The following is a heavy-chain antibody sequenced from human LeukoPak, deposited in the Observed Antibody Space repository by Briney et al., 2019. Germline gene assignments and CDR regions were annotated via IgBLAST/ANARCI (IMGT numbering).Heavy chain of an antibody. D-gene: IGHD6-19*01. CDR2: IFYSGST. Sequence: KPSETLSLTCTVSGGSISSSSYYWGWIRQPPGKGLEWIGSIFYSGSTYYNPSLKSRVTISVDTSKNQFSLKLNSVTAADTAVYYCARQTYTSGWYPYFQHWGQGTLVTVSS. CDR1: GGSISSSSYY. J-gene: IGHJ1*01. V-gene: IGHV4-39*01. CDR3: ARQTYTSGWYPYFQH.